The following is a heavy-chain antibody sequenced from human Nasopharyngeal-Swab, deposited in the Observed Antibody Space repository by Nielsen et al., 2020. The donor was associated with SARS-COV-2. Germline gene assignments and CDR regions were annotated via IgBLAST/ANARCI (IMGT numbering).Heavy chain of an antibody. CDR1: GFTFSSYW. J-gene: IGHJ4*02. V-gene: IGHV3-74*01. CDR2: INSDGSST. D-gene: IGHD3-9*01. CDR3: ARGTYYDILTGYSYFDY. Sequence: EGSLRLSCAASGFTFSSYWMHWVRQAPGKGLVWASRINSDGSSTNYADSVKGRFTISRDNAKNTLYLQMNSLRAEDTAVYYCARGTYYDILTGYSYFDYWGQGTLVTVSS.